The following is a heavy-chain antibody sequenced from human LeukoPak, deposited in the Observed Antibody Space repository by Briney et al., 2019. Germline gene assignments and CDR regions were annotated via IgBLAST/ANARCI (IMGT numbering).Heavy chain of an antibody. D-gene: IGHD1-26*01. J-gene: IGHJ4*02. CDR2: IYSSGTT. CDR3: ARGAAFSGSYSLDF. V-gene: IGHV3-53*01. Sequence: GGSLRLSCAASGFTVSSNYMSWVRRAPGKGLEWVSVIYSSGTTFYAYSVKGRFTISRDNSKNTLFLQMSGLRDDDTAVYYCARGAAFSGSYSLDFWGQGTLVTVSS. CDR1: GFTVSSNY.